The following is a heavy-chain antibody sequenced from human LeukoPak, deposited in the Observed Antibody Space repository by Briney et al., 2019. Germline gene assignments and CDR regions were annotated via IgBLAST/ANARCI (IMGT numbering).Heavy chain of an antibody. CDR2: MYNSGST. V-gene: IGHV4-31*03. CDR3: ARAVRNTAMVYYYNGMDV. J-gene: IGHJ6*02. CDR1: GDSISSGSYD. Sequence: PSETLSLTCTVSGDSISSGSYDWGWLRQHRGKGLEWIGQMYNSGSTYYNRSLQSRVTISVHTSKNQFSLKLSSVTAADTALYYCARAVRNTAMVYYYNGMDVWGQGTTVTVSS. D-gene: IGHD5-18*01.